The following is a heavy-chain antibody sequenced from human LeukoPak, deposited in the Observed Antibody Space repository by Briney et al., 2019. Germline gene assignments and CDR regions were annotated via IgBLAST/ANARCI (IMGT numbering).Heavy chain of an antibody. V-gene: IGHV3-43*02. J-gene: IGHJ4*02. Sequence: RTGGPLRLSCVASGFTFHDYAMSWVRQVPGKGLEWVSLISGDGGSASYAGSVKGRFTISRDNSKNSLYLQMNSLRTEDTAFYYCAKASSGSSSRPVDYWGQGTLVTVSS. CDR1: GFTFHDYA. CDR3: AKASSGSSSRPVDY. D-gene: IGHD3-10*01. CDR2: ISGDGGSA.